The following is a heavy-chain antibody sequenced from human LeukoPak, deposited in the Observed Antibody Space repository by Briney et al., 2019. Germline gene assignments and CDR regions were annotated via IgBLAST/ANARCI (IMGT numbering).Heavy chain of an antibody. J-gene: IGHJ4*02. V-gene: IGHV3-23*01. CDR2: ISDSGGAT. D-gene: IGHD1-1*01. Sequence: PGGSLRLSCAASGFTFSSYAMSWVRQAPGKGLEWVSSISDSGGATHYADSVKGRFTISRDNSKNTLFLQVNCLRAEDTAVYYCARGRWYNWNGGDFWGQGTLVTVSS. CDR1: GFTFSSYA. CDR3: ARGRWYNWNGGDF.